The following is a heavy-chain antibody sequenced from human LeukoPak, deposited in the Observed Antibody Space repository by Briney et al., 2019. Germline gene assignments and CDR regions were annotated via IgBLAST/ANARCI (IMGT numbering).Heavy chain of an antibody. J-gene: IGHJ4*02. V-gene: IGHV1-2*02. CDR1: GDTFTGYY. CDR3: ARGDSSSWYWNFDY. Sequence: ASVKVSCKASGDTFTGYYMHWVRQAPGQGLEWRGWINPNSGGTNYAQKFQGRVTMTRDTSISTAYMELSRLRSDDTAVYYCARGDSSSWYWNFDYWGQGTLVTVSS. CDR2: INPNSGGT. D-gene: IGHD6-13*01.